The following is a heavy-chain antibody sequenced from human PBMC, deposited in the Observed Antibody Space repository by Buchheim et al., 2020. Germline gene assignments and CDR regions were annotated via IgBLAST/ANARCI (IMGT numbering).Heavy chain of an antibody. CDR1: GYTFTSYA. CDR3: ARVAAGDPAGWYFDL. Sequence: QVQLVQSGAEVKKPGASVKVSCKASGYTFTSYAMHWVRQAPGQRLEWMGWINAGNGNTKYSQKFQGRVTITRDTSATTAYMELSSLRSEDTAVYYCARVAAGDPAGWYFDLWGRGTL. CDR2: INAGNGNT. V-gene: IGHV1-3*01. D-gene: IGHD2-21*02. J-gene: IGHJ2*01.